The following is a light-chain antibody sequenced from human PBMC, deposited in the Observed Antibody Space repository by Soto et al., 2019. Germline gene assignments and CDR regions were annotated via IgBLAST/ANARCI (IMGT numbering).Light chain of an antibody. CDR2: EVN. Sequence: QSALTQPASVSGSPGQSITISCTGTSSDVGAYNYVSWYQQYPGKVPKLLLFEVNNRPSGVSNRFSGSKSVNTASLTISGLQAEDEAEYYCTSYTSTKTVLFGGGTKLTVL. V-gene: IGLV2-14*01. J-gene: IGLJ2*01. CDR1: SSDVGAYNY. CDR3: TSYTSTKTVL.